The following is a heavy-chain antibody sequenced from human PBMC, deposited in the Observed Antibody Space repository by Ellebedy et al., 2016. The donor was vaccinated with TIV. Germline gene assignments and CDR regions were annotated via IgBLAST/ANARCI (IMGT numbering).Heavy chain of an antibody. J-gene: IGHJ6*02. CDR3: ARDLGSDSSSWCGPDYYYYYGMDV. D-gene: IGHD6-13*01. CDR2: ISSSSSYI. V-gene: IGHV3-21*01. Sequence: GESLKISXAASGFTFSSYSMNWVRQAPGKGLEWVSSISSSSSYIYYADSVKGRFTISRDNAKNSLYLQMNSLRAEDTAVYYCARDLGSDSSSWCGPDYYYYYGMDVWGQGTTVTVSS. CDR1: GFTFSSYS.